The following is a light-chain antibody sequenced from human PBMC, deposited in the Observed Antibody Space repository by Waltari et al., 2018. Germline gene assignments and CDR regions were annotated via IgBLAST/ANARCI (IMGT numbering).Light chain of an antibody. J-gene: IGLJ3*02. Sequence: QTVLTPPPSTSGAPGQTLTIPFSGPPPNFGDNVVYWYQPFPGAVPRLLIYRNDQRPSGGPDRFSGSKSGTAGSRAISGLRSEDEADYFCASWDDSPTGRWVFGGGTKVTVL. CDR3: ASWDDSPTGRWV. CDR1: PPNFGDNV. V-gene: IGLV1-47*01. CDR2: RND.